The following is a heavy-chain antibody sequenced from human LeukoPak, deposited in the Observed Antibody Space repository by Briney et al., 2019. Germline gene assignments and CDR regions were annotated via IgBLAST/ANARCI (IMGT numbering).Heavy chain of an antibody. D-gene: IGHD3-9*01. CDR3: ARAGVNVLRYFDWLFPLDY. J-gene: IGHJ4*02. CDR2: INPKSGGT. Sequence: ASVKVSCKASGYIFTDYYIHWVRQAPGQGLEWMGWINPKSGGTNYVQKFQGRVAMTRDTSISTAYMELSRLRSDDTAVYYCARAGVNVLRYFDWLFPLDYWGQGTLVTVSS. V-gene: IGHV1-2*02. CDR1: GYIFTDYY.